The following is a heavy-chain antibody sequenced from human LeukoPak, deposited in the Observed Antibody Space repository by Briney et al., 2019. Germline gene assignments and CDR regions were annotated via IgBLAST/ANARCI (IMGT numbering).Heavy chain of an antibody. D-gene: IGHD3-10*01. J-gene: IGHJ5*02. V-gene: IGHV3-23*01. CDR1: GFTFSSYA. CDR2: ISGSGGST. Sequence: PGGSLRLSCAASGFTFSSYAMSWVRQAPGKGLEWVSAISGSGGSTYYADSVKGRFTISRDNSKYTLYLQMNSLRAEDTAVYYCAKLAYGSGSYNWFDPWGQGTLVTVSS. CDR3: AKLAYGSGSYNWFDP.